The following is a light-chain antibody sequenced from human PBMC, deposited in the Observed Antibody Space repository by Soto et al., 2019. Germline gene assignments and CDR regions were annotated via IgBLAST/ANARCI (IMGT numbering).Light chain of an antibody. V-gene: IGLV2-14*01. CDR2: EVS. J-gene: IGLJ1*01. Sequence: QSVLKLAASVSGSPGQSITISCTGTTSDVRGYNYVSWYQQHPGKAPKLMIYEVSNRPSGVSNRFSGSKSGNTASLTISGLQAEDEADYYCRSYTSSSTYVFGTGTKVTVL. CDR1: TSDVRGYNY. CDR3: RSYTSSSTYV.